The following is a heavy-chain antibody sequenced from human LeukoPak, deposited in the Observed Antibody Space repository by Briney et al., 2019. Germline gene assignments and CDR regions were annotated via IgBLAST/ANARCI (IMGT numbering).Heavy chain of an antibody. V-gene: IGHV4-61*02. D-gene: IGHD2-2*02. CDR1: GGSISSSSYY. CDR3: ARDPCSSTSCYIGFDP. CDR2: IYTSGST. J-gene: IGHJ5*02. Sequence: PSETLSLTCTVSGGSISSSSYYWGWIRQPAGKGLEWIGRIYTSGSTNYNPSLKSRVTISVDTSKNQFSLKLSSVTAADTAVYYCARDPCSSTSCYIGFDPWGQGTLVTVSS.